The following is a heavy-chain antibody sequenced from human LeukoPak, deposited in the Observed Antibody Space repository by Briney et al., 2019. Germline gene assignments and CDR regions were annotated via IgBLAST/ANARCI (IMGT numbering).Heavy chain of an antibody. CDR2: ISSSSSTI. CDR3: ARDYGIRRPNYFDY. D-gene: IGHD5-18*01. Sequence: GGSLRLSCAASGFTFTSYSMNWVRQAPGKGLEWVSYISSSSSTIYYADSVKGRFTISRDNAKDSLYLQMNSLRAEDTAVYYCARDYGIRRPNYFDYWGQGTLVTVSS. J-gene: IGHJ4*02. CDR1: GFTFTSYS. V-gene: IGHV3-48*04.